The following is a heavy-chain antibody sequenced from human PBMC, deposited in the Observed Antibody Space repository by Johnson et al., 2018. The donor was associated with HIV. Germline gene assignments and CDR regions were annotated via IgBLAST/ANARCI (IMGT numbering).Heavy chain of an antibody. CDR3: ARDKRRWELLRDAFDI. J-gene: IGHJ3*02. CDR1: GFTFRNNW. D-gene: IGHD1-26*01. V-gene: IGHV3-30*03. CDR2: ISGDGSSK. Sequence: QEKLVESGGGLVQPGGSLRLSCVVSGFTFRNNWMNWVRQAPGKGLEWVAVISGDGSSKYYADSVKGRFTISRDNSKNTLYLQMNSLRAEDTAVYYCARDKRRWELLRDAFDIWGQGTTVTVSS.